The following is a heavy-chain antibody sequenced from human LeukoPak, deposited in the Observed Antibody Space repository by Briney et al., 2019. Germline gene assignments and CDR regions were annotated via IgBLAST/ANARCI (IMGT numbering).Heavy chain of an antibody. CDR3: ARADGDYDSSGYYYGSDY. D-gene: IGHD3-22*01. Sequence: PGGSLRLSCAASGFTFSSYAMHWVRQAPGKGLEWVAVISYDGSNKYYADSVKGRFTISRDNSKNTLYLQMNSLRAEDTAVYYCARADGDYDSSGYYYGSDYWGQGTLVTVSS. J-gene: IGHJ4*02. V-gene: IGHV3-30-3*01. CDR1: GFTFSSYA. CDR2: ISYDGSNK.